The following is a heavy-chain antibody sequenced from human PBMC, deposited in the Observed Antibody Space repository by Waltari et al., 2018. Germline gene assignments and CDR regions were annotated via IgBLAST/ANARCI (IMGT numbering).Heavy chain of an antibody. D-gene: IGHD3-3*02. CDR2: IIPIFGIP. V-gene: IGHV1-69*12. CDR3: ATHKLGISQHYYHMGA. CDR1: GGPFGGYG. Sequence: VQLVQSGAEVRTPGSSGKVSCKASGGPFGGYGISWVRLVPGQRLEWLGVIIPIFGIPDYSQKFQDRLTITADESTSTAYMELSSLTSEDTAIYFCATHKLGISQHYYHMGAWGKGTTVTISS. J-gene: IGHJ6*03.